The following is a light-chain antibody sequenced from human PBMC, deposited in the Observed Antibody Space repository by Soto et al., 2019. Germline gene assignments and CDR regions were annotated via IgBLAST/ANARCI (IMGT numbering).Light chain of an antibody. Sequence: QSVLTQPPSASGTPGQRVTISCSGSSSNIGSNTVNWYQQLPGTAPKLLIYSNNQRPSGVPDRFSGYKSGTSASLAISGLQSEDEADYYCAAWDDSLNGSGFGGGTKLTVL. V-gene: IGLV1-44*01. CDR2: SNN. J-gene: IGLJ2*01. CDR1: SSNIGSNT. CDR3: AAWDDSLNGSG.